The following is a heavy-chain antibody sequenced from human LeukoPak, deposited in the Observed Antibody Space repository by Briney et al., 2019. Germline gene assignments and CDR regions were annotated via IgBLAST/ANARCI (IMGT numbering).Heavy chain of an antibody. D-gene: IGHD6-19*01. J-gene: IGHJ4*02. Sequence: GESLRISCQGSGYTFTDYWIAWVRQMPGKGLEWMGIIFPGDPDTRSSPSFQGQVTISADKSISTAYLQWSSLKASDTAMYYCARRHSSDWYFDYWGQGTLVTVSS. CDR1: GYTFTDYW. CDR3: ARRHSSDWYFDY. V-gene: IGHV5-51*01. CDR2: IFPGDPDT.